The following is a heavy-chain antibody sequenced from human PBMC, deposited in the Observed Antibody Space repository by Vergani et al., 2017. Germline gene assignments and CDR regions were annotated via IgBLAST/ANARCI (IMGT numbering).Heavy chain of an antibody. CDR3: ARRAYGILTGYRY. CDR1: GYTFSNYY. CDR2: INPSGGHT. Sequence: QVQVVQSGAEVKKSGASVKVSCKTSGYTFSNYYMHWVRQAPGLGLEWMGIINPSGGHTNYAQKFQGRVTMTRDTSTSTVYMEQSSLRSEDTAIYYCARRAYGILTGYRYWGQGTLVTVSA. J-gene: IGHJ4*02. D-gene: IGHD3-9*01. V-gene: IGHV1-46*03.